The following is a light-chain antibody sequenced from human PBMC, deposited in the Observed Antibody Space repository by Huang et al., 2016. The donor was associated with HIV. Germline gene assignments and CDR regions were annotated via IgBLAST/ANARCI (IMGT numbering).Light chain of an antibody. CDR1: QSVSSN. CDR3: QQYNNWPRT. Sequence: DIVMTQSPATLSVSPGERATLSCRASQSVSSNLAWYQQKPGQAPRLLIFGASTRATGIPARFSGSGSGTEFTLTISSLQSEDVAVYYCQQYNNWPRTFGQGTKVEI. J-gene: IGKJ1*01. CDR2: GAS. V-gene: IGKV3-15*01.